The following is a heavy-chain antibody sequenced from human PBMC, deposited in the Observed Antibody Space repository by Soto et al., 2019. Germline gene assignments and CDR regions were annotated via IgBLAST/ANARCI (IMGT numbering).Heavy chain of an antibody. CDR2: IIPIFGTT. CDR3: AMIEYSSGSDY. V-gene: IGHV1-69*01. CDR1: GVTFSSFP. D-gene: IGHD6-19*01. Sequence: QAQLVQSGAEVKKPGSSVKVSCKASGVTFSSFPIAWVRQAPGQGLVWVGGIIPIFGTTKYAQNFRDRVTIAADESTSTAYMELSSLRFEDTAVYYCAMIEYSSGSDYWGQGTLVTVSS. J-gene: IGHJ4*02.